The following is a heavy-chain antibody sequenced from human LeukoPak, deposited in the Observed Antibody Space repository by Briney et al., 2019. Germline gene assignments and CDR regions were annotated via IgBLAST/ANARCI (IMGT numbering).Heavy chain of an antibody. D-gene: IGHD1-26*01. J-gene: IGHJ4*02. CDR3: AKEGGSYPFDY. V-gene: IGHV3-30*18. CDR1: GFTFSSYG. Sequence: PGRSLRLSCAASGFTFSSYGMHWVRQAPGKGLEWVAVISYDGSNKYYADSVKGRFTISRDNSKNTLYLQMNSLRAEGTAVYYCAKEGGSYPFDYWGRGTLVTVSS. CDR2: ISYDGSNK.